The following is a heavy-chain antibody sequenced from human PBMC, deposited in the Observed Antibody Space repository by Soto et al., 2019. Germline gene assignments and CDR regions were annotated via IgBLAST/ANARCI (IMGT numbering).Heavy chain of an antibody. V-gene: IGHV4-39*01. D-gene: IGHD1-26*01. CDR2: IYYSGST. J-gene: IGHJ5*02. Sequence: TSETLSLTCAVSGGSISSSSYYWGWIRQPPGKGLEWIGSIYYSGSTYYNPSLKSRVTISVDTSKNQFSLKLSSVTAADTAVYYCARPNSGSRNWFDPWGQGTLVTVSS. CDR1: GGSISSSSYY. CDR3: ARPNSGSRNWFDP.